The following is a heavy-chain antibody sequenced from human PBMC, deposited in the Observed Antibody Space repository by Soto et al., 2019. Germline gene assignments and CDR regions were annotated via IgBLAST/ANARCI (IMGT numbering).Heavy chain of an antibody. V-gene: IGHV3-11*06. Sequence: GGSLRLSCAASGFTFSDHYMSWIRQAPGKGLEWIGYSSNSGSFTRYADSVKGRFSISRDNAKNSLYLQINSLRGDDTAIYYCVRSGDNYNLLDYWGQGTPVTVSS. CDR2: SSNSGSFT. CDR3: VRSGDNYNLLDY. D-gene: IGHD1-1*01. J-gene: IGHJ4*02. CDR1: GFTFSDHY.